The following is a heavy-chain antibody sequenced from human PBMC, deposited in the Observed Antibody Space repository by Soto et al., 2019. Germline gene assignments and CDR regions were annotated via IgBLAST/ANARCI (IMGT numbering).Heavy chain of an antibody. D-gene: IGHD5-12*01. J-gene: IGHJ5*02. V-gene: IGHV3-30*18. CDR2: ISYHGINT. CDR3: AKTGDSGYDWGWFDP. CDR1: GFTFSSYG. Sequence: QVQLVESGGGVVQPGGSLRLSCAASGFTFSSYGMHWVRQAPGKGLEWVAVISYHGINTHYADSVKGRFTIPRDNYKNTLYLHMNSLRPEDTAVYYCAKTGDSGYDWGWFDPWGQGTLVTVSS.